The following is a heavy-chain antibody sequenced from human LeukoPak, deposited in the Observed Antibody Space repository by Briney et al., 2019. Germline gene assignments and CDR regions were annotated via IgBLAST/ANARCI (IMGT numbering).Heavy chain of an antibody. J-gene: IGHJ4*02. CDR3: ARGGMYSSSGGDFDY. D-gene: IGHD6-13*01. CDR2: SNPGSGGT. V-gene: IGHV1-2*04. CDR1: GYTGTGYY. Sequence: ASVKVSCKASGYTGTGYYMHWVRQAPGQGLEWMGWSNPGSGGTNYAQKFQGWVTMTRDTAITTVYMELRRLRSDVTAVYYCARGGMYSSSGGDFDYWGQGTLVTFSS.